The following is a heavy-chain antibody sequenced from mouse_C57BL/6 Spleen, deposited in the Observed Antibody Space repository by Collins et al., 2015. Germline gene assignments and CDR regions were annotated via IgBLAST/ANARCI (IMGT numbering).Heavy chain of an antibody. V-gene: IGHV1-69*01. D-gene: IGHD4-1*01. J-gene: IGHJ3*01. CDR1: GYTFTSYW. CDR2: IDPSDSYT. CDR3: ARGLRIPNWDDAY. Sequence: QVQLQQPGAELVMPGASVKLSCKASGYTFTSYWMHWVKQRPGQGLWIGEIDPSDSYTNYNQKFKGKSTLTVDKSSSTAYMQLSSLTSEDSAVYYCARGLRIPNWDDAYWGQGTLVTVSA.